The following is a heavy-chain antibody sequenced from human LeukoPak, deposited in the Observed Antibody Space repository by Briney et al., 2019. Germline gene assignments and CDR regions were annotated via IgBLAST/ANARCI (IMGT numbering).Heavy chain of an antibody. CDR1: GFTFSSYS. V-gene: IGHV3-48*04. CDR2: ISSSSSTI. CDR3: ARGWPYSSSYNFDY. J-gene: IGHJ4*02. Sequence: GGSLRLSCAASGFTFSSYSMNWVRQAPGKGLEWVSYISSSSSTIYYADSVKGRFTISRDNAKNSLYLQMNSLRAEDTAVYYCARGWPYSSSYNFDYWGQGTLVTVSS. D-gene: IGHD6-6*01.